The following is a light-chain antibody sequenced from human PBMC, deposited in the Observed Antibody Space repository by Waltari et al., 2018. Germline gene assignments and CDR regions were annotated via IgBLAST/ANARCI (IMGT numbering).Light chain of an antibody. CDR1: QSLLHSNGNTY. CDR3: VQTIAFPYT. Sequence: DIVMTQTPVSLPIPPGEPASISCRSSQSLLHSNGNTYLHWYLQKPGQSPQLLIYGGSNRGSGVPDRFSGSGSGTDFTLKISKVEAEDVGVYFCVQTIAFPYTFGQGTKMEI. J-gene: IGKJ2*01. CDR2: GGS. V-gene: IGKV2-40*01.